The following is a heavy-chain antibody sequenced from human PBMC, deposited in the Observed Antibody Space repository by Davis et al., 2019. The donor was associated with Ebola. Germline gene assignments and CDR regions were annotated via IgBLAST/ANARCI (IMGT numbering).Heavy chain of an antibody. D-gene: IGHD5-24*01. J-gene: IGHJ3*01. Sequence: PSETLSLTCTVSGASIMSHYWSWIRQPPGKGLEWIGYIHYSGSTDYNPALKSRVNISIDRSKNQFSLKVNSVTAAETAVYFCARVGNNFPDDAFDFWGQGTMVTVSS. CDR3: ARVGNNFPDDAFDF. CDR1: GASIMSHY. CDR2: IHYSGST. V-gene: IGHV4-59*11.